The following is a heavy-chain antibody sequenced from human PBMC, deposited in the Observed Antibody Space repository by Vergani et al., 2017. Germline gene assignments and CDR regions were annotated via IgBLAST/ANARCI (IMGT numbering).Heavy chain of an antibody. CDR1: GYKFTNSW. CDR3: ARKYSFGLFDY. D-gene: IGHD5-18*01. Sequence: EVQLVQSRAEVKKPGESLKISCKASGYKFTNSWIGWVRQMPGKGLEWMGVVYPADSDTRYSPSFQGQVTISADKSISTAYLQWNSLKASDTAIYFCARKYSFGLFDYWGQGIPVTVSS. CDR2: VYPADSDT. V-gene: IGHV5-51*01. J-gene: IGHJ4*02.